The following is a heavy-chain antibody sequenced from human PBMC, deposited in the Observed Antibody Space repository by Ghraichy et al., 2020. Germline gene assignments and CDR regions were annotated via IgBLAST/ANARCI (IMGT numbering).Heavy chain of an antibody. V-gene: IGHV3-21*01. J-gene: IGHJ5*02. D-gene: IGHD3-10*01. Sequence: GGSLRLSCAASGFTFSSYSMNWVRQAPGKGLEWVSSISSSSSYIYYADSVKGRFTISRDNAKNSLYLQMNSLRAEDTAVYYCARDEEEGVLWFGESLSWFDPWGQGTLVTVSS. CDR1: GFTFSSYS. CDR2: ISSSSSYI. CDR3: ARDEEEGVLWFGESLSWFDP.